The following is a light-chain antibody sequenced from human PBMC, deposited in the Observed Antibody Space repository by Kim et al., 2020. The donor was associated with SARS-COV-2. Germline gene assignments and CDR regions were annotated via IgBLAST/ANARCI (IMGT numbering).Light chain of an antibody. J-gene: IGKJ1*01. CDR1: QGISSY. CDR3: QQYYSYPWT. Sequence: AIRLTQSPSSLSASTGDRVTITCRASQGISSYLAWYQQKPGKAPKILIYAASTLQSGVPSRFSGSGSGTDFTLTISCLQSEDFATYYCQQYYSYPWTFGQGTKVDIK. CDR2: AAS. V-gene: IGKV1-8*01.